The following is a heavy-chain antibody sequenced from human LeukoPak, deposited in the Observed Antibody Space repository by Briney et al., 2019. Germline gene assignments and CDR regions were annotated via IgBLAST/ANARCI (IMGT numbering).Heavy chain of an antibody. CDR3: AKDSLITMIGNWYFDL. D-gene: IGHD3-22*01. Sequence: PGGSLRLSCAASGFTFDDYAMHWVRQAPGKGLEWVSGISWNSGSIGYADSVKGRFTISRDNAKNSLYLQMNSLRAEDTALYYCAKDSLITMIGNWYFDLWGRGTLVTVSS. J-gene: IGHJ2*01. V-gene: IGHV3-9*01. CDR2: ISWNSGSI. CDR1: GFTFDDYA.